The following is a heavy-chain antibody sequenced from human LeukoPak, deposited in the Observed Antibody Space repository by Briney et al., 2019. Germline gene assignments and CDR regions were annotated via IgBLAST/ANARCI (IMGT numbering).Heavy chain of an antibody. Sequence: GGTLRLSCAVSGFTFSSYGMSWVRQAPGKGREWVSAISGSGGSTYYADSVEGRSTISRDNSKNTLYLQMNSLRAEDTAVYYCAKLWAAADNVDYWGQGTLVTVSS. D-gene: IGHD6-13*01. V-gene: IGHV3-23*01. CDR1: GFTFSSYG. CDR2: ISGSGGST. J-gene: IGHJ4*02. CDR3: AKLWAAADNVDY.